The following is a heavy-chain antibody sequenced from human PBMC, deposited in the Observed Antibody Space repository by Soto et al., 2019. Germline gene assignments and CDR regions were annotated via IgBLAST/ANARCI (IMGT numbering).Heavy chain of an antibody. CDR2: IKSKTDGGTT. CDR3: TTAGYCSSTSCPYYYGMDV. Sequence: GGSLRLSCAASGFTFSNAWMSWVRQAPGKGLEWVGRIKSKTDGGTTDYAAPVKGRFTISRDDSKNTLYLQMNSLKTEDTAVYYCTTAGYCSSTSCPYYYGMDVWGQGTTVTVSS. J-gene: IGHJ6*02. CDR1: GFTFSNAW. D-gene: IGHD2-2*01. V-gene: IGHV3-15*01.